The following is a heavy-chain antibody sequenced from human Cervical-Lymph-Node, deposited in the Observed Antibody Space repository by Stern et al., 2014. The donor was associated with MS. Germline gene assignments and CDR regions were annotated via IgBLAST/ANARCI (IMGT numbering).Heavy chain of an antibody. Sequence: QVQLVQSGTKMQKPGASVKVSCKASGYTFTAFFIHWVLPVPGQGFEWMGRLNPNSDDPTYAQKFEDRVTLTRDTSIGTAYLELSGLTSADTAVYYGAREATLIVVGIDYWGQGTQVTVSS. V-gene: IGHV1-2*06. CDR2: LNPNSDDP. CDR3: AREATLIVVGIDY. D-gene: IGHD3-22*01. J-gene: IGHJ4*02. CDR1: GYTFTAFF.